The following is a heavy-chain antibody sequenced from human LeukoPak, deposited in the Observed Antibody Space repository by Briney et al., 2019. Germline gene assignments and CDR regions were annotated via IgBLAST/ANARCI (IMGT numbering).Heavy chain of an antibody. V-gene: IGHV3-53*01. CDR1: GFTVSSNY. CDR2: IYSGGST. CDR3: ARTMVRDLMVGWFDP. D-gene: IGHD3-10*01. J-gene: IGHJ5*02. Sequence: GGSLRLSCAASGFTVSSNYMSWVRQAPGKGLEWVSVIYSGGSTYYADSAKGRFTISRDNSKNTLYLQMNSLRAEDTAVYYCARTMVRDLMVGWFDPWGQGTLVTVSS.